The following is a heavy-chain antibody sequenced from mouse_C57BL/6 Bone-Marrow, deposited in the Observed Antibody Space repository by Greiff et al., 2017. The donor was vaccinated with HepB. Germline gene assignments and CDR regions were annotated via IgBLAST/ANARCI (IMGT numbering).Heavy chain of an antibody. CDR3: TTWGTVVATNY. V-gene: IGHV14-4*01. J-gene: IGHJ2*01. CDR1: GFNIKDDY. D-gene: IGHD1-1*01. CDR2: IDPENGDT. Sequence: VQLKQSGAELVRPGASVKLSCTASGFNIKDDYMHWVKQRPEQGLEWIGWIDPENGDTEYASKFQGKATITADTSSNTAYLQLSSLTSEDTAVYYCTTWGTVVATNYWGQGTTLTVSS.